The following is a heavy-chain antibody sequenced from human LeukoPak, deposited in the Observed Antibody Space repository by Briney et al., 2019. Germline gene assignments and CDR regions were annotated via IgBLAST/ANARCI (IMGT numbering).Heavy chain of an antibody. CDR1: GGSISSYY. CDR3: ARGKDTAMVKGYFDY. Sequence: SETLSLTCTVSGGSISSYYWSWIRQPPGKRLEWIGYIYYSGSTNYNPSLKSRVTISVDTSKNQFSLKLSSVTAADTAVYYCARGKDTAMVKGYFDYWGQGTLVTVSS. J-gene: IGHJ4*02. D-gene: IGHD5-18*01. V-gene: IGHV4-59*01. CDR2: IYYSGST.